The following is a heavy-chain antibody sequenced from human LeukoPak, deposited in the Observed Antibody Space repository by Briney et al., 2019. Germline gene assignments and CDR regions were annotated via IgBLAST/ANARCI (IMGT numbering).Heavy chain of an antibody. V-gene: IGHV3-23*01. D-gene: IGHD3-3*01. CDR3: AKDLSTIFGVVAHWDY. CDR1: GFTFSSYA. CDR2: ISGSGGST. Sequence: GGSLRLSCAASGFTFSSYAMSWVRQAPGKGLEWVSAISGSGGSTYYADSVKGRFTISRDNSKNTLYLQMNSLRAEDTAVYYCAKDLSTIFGVVAHWDYWGQGTLVTASS. J-gene: IGHJ4*02.